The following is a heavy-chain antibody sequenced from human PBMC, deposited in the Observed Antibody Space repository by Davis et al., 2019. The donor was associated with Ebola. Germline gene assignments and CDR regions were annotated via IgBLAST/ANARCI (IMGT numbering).Heavy chain of an antibody. CDR2: INTDTGNP. CDR3: AREDYDGGSRLDP. CDR1: GYTFTSYA. Sequence: AASVKVSCKASGYTFTSYAMNWVRQAPGQGLEWMGWINTDTGNPTYAQGFTGRFVFSLDTSVSTAYLQISSLKAEDTAVYFCAREDYDGGSRLDPWGQGTLVSVSS. D-gene: IGHD3-16*01. V-gene: IGHV7-4-1*02. J-gene: IGHJ5*02.